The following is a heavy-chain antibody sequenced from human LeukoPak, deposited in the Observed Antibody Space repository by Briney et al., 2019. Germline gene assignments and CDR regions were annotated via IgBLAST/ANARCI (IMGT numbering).Heavy chain of an antibody. CDR3: ARGVTSRYYYYMDV. CDR1: GYTFTSYG. V-gene: IGHV1-8*02. Sequence: ASVKVSCKASGYTFTSYGISWVRQAPGQGLEWMGWMNPNSGNTGYARKFQGRVTMTRNTSISTAYMELSSLRSEDTAVYYCARGVTSRYYYYMDVWGKGTTVTISS. J-gene: IGHJ6*03. CDR2: MNPNSGNT.